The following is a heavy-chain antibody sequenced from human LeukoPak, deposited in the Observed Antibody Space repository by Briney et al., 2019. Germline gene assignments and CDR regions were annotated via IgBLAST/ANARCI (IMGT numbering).Heavy chain of an antibody. Sequence: ASVKVSCKASGYTFTSYGISWVRQAPGQGLEWMGWISAYNGNTNYAQKLQGRVTMTTDTSTSTAYMELRSLRSYDTAVYYCARERIVGASTHFDYWGQGTLVTVSS. D-gene: IGHD1-26*01. V-gene: IGHV1-18*01. J-gene: IGHJ4*02. CDR3: ARERIVGASTHFDY. CDR1: GYTFTSYG. CDR2: ISAYNGNT.